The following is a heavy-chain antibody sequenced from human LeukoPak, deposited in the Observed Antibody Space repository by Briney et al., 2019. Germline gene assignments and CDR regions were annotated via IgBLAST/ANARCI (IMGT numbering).Heavy chain of an antibody. Sequence: SETLSLTCAVYGGSFSGYYWSWIRQPPRKGLEWIGEINHSGSTNYNPSLKSRVTISVDTSKNQFSLRLGSVTAADTAIYYYARLPRVDYFDYWGPGTLVTVSS. V-gene: IGHV4-34*01. CDR1: GGSFSGYY. J-gene: IGHJ4*02. CDR2: INHSGST. CDR3: ARLPRVDYFDY.